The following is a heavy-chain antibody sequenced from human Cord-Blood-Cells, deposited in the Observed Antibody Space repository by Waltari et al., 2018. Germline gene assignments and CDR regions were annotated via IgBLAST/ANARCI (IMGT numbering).Heavy chain of an antibody. CDR1: GGSISSYY. J-gene: IGHJ2*01. CDR2: IYYSGST. D-gene: IGHD7-27*01. CDR3: ATTTGPPLNWGSKTGNWYFDL. V-gene: IGHV4-59*01. Sequence: QVQLQESGPGLVKPSETLSLTCTVSGGSISSYYWSWIRQPPGKGLAWIGYIYYSGSTNYNPSLRSRVTMSVDTSKNQFSRKLSSVTAADTAVYYCATTTGPPLNWGSKTGNWYFDLWGRGTLVTVSS.